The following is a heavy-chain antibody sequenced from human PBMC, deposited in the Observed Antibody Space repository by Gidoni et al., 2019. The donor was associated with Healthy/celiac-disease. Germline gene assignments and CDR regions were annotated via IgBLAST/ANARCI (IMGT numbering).Heavy chain of an antibody. CDR2: IYTSGST. J-gene: IGHJ6*02. CDR1: GGSISSSY. CDR3: ASGYDPWDYYYYGMDV. Sequence: QVQLQESGPGLVKPSETLSLTCTVAGGSISSSYWSWIRQPAGKVLEWIGRIYTSGSTNYNPSLKSRVTMSVDTSKNQFSLKLSSVTAADTAVYYCASGYDPWDYYYYGMDVWGQGTTVTVSS. D-gene: IGHD5-12*01. V-gene: IGHV4-4*07.